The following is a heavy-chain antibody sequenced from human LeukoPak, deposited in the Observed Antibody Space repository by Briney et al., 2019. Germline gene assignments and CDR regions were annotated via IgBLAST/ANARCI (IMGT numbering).Heavy chain of an antibody. CDR2: ISSSSAYV. J-gene: IGHJ4*02. V-gene: IGHV3-21*01. CDR1: GFTFSDFG. Sequence: PGGSLRLSCVASGFTFSDFGMNWVRQAPGRGLEWVSSISSSSAYVYYADSVKGRFITSRENAKNSLYLQMNSLRAEDTAVYYCARQYYDFWSGYYTPDYYFDYWGQGTLVTVSS. D-gene: IGHD3-3*01. CDR3: ARQYYDFWSGYYTPDYYFDY.